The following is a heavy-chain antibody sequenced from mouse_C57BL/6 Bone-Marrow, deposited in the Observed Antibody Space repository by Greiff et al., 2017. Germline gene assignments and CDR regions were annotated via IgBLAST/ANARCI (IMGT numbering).Heavy chain of an antibody. Sequence: VQLQQSGAELVRPGASVKLSCKASGYTFTSYGISWVKQRPGQGLEWIGGIYPRSGNTYYNEKFKGKATLTADKSSSTAYMELRSLTSEDSADYVCAREEVGATDWYFDVWGTGTTVTVSS. CDR1: GYTFTSYG. J-gene: IGHJ1*03. V-gene: IGHV1-81*01. CDR3: AREEVGATDWYFDV. D-gene: IGHD1-1*01. CDR2: IYPRSGNT.